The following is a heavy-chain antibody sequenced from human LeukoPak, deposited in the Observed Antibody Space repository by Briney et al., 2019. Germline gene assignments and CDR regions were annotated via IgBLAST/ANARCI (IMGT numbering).Heavy chain of an antibody. CDR1: GGTFSSYA. V-gene: IGHV1-69*04. J-gene: IGHJ3*02. D-gene: IGHD3-22*01. CDR3: ARGQWLGWWGAFDI. CDR2: IIPILGIA. Sequence: SVKVSCKASGGTFSSYATSWVRQAPGQGLEWMGRIIPILGIANYAQKFQGRVTITADKSTSTAYMELSSLRSEDTAVYYCARGQWLGWWGAFDIWGQGTMVTVSS.